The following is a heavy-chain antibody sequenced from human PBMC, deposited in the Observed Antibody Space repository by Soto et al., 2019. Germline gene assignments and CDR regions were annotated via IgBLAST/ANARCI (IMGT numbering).Heavy chain of an antibody. J-gene: IGHJ4*02. D-gene: IGHD2-15*01. V-gene: IGHV4-4*07. CDR2: IYTGGST. CDR1: GDSVSNYY. CDR3: ARANVWPPGGGSWTMPFDF. Sequence: SETLSLTCSVSGDSVSNYYWSWFRQPAGKGLEWIGRIYTGGSTNYNPSLKSRVTLSVDTSKNQFSLRLTSVTAADTAVYYCARANVWPPGGGSWTMPFDFWGQGTPVTAPQ.